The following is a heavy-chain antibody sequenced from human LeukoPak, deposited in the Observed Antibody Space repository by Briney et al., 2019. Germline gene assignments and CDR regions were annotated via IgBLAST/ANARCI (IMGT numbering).Heavy chain of an antibody. CDR3: ARDLTHGHIAAAGFDY. J-gene: IGHJ4*02. D-gene: IGHD6-13*01. CDR2: ISAYNGNT. CDR1: GYTFTSYG. Sequence: GSSVKVSCKASGYTFTSYGISWVRQAPGQGLEWMGWISAYNGNTNYAQKLQGRVTMTTDTSTSTAYMELRSLRSDDTAVYYCARDLTHGHIAAAGFDYWGQGTLVTVSS. V-gene: IGHV1-18*01.